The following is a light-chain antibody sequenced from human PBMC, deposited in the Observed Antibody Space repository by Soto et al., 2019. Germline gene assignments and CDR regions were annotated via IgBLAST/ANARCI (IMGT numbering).Light chain of an antibody. Sequence: EIVLTQSPSTLSLSPGERATLSCRASQSVSSNLAWYQQKPGQAPRLLIYGASTRATGLPARFSGSGSGTEFTLTISSLQSEDFAVYYCLQSNKWPLTFGQGTIV. V-gene: IGKV3-15*01. CDR1: QSVSSN. CDR2: GAS. CDR3: LQSNKWPLT. J-gene: IGKJ1*01.